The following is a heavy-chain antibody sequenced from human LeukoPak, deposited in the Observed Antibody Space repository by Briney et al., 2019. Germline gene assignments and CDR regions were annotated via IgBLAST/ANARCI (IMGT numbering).Heavy chain of an antibody. Sequence: PSETLSLTCAVYGGSFSGYYWSWIRQPPGKGLEWIGEINHSGSTNYNPSLKSRVTILVDTSKNKFSLKLSSVTAADTAVYYCARGRGYYDSSGYFCIAFDIWGQGTMVTVSS. V-gene: IGHV4-34*01. D-gene: IGHD3-22*01. J-gene: IGHJ3*02. CDR1: GGSFSGYY. CDR2: INHSGST. CDR3: ARGRGYYDSSGYFCIAFDI.